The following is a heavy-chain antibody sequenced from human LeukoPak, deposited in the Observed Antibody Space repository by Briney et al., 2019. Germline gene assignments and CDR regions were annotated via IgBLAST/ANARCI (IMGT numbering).Heavy chain of an antibody. CDR3: ARALGYCSSTSCYTRGYFQH. CDR1: GGTFSSYA. CDR2: ISAYNGNT. J-gene: IGHJ1*01. Sequence: ASVKVSCKASGGTFSSYAISWVRQAPGQGLEWMGWISAYNGNTNYAQKLQGRVTMTTDTSTSTAYMELRSLRSDDTAVYYCARALGYCSSTSCYTRGYFQHWGQGTLVTVSS. V-gene: IGHV1-18*01. D-gene: IGHD2-2*02.